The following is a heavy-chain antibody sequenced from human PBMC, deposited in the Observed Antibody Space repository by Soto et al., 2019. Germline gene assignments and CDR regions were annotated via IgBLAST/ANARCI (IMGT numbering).Heavy chain of an antibody. CDR2: IYYSGST. Sequence: TLSLTCTVSGGSISSGDYYWSWIRQPPGKGLEWIGYIYYSGSTYYNPSLKSRVTISVDTSKNQFSLKLSSVTAADTAVYYCARDSSASGNYYYGMDVWGQGTTVTVSS. CDR1: GGSISSGDYY. CDR3: ARDSSASGNYYYGMDV. J-gene: IGHJ6*02. D-gene: IGHD6-25*01. V-gene: IGHV4-30-4*01.